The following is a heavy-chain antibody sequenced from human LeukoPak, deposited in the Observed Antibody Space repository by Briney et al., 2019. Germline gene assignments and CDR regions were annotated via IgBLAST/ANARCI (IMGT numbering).Heavy chain of an antibody. Sequence: SETLSLTCTVSGDSISSYYWTWIRQPPGKGLEWFGRINTSGSTNYNPSLKSRVTMSVDTSKNQFSLKLSSLTAADTAVYYCARESWSSGWYLGHYFDYWGQGTLVTVSS. D-gene: IGHD6-19*01. CDR3: ARESWSSGWYLGHYFDY. V-gene: IGHV4-4*07. CDR2: INTSGST. CDR1: GDSISSYY. J-gene: IGHJ4*02.